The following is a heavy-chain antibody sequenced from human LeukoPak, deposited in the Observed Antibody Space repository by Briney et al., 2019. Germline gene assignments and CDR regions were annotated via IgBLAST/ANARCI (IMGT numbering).Heavy chain of an antibody. Sequence: ASVKVSCKASGYTSTDYFMHWVRQAPGQGLEWMGWINPNSGGTKYAQKFQGRVTMTRDTSISTADMELSRLRSDDTAVYYCARMYDILTGTTYWFDPWGQGTLVTVSS. J-gene: IGHJ5*02. V-gene: IGHV1-2*02. D-gene: IGHD3-9*01. CDR3: ARMYDILTGTTYWFDP. CDR1: GYTSTDYF. CDR2: INPNSGGT.